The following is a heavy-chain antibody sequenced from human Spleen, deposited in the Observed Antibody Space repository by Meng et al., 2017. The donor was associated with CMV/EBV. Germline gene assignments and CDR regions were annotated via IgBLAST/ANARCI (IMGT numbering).Heavy chain of an antibody. CDR2: IYWNDDK. V-gene: IGHV2-5*01. CDR3: AHRIKCSSTSCSPAPFDY. J-gene: IGHJ4*02. Sequence: LSTSGVGVGWIRQTPGKALEWLALIYWNDDKRYSPSLKSRLTIAKDTSKNQVVLTMTNMDPVDTATYYCAHRIKCSSTSCSPAPFDYWGQGTLVTVSS. D-gene: IGHD2-2*01. CDR1: LSTSGVG.